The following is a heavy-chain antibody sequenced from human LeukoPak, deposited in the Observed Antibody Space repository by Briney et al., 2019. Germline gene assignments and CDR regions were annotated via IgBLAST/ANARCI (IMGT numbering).Heavy chain of an antibody. Sequence: ASVKVSCKASGYTFTSYYIHWVRQAPGQRLEWMGIINRGGGATSFAPKFQDRVAVTGDTSTSTVYMELSNLRSEDTAVYYCAREGGGLGYFDSWGQGGLVIVSS. CDR3: AREGGGLGYFDS. CDR2: INRGGGAT. V-gene: IGHV1-46*01. D-gene: IGHD3-16*01. CDR1: GYTFTSYY. J-gene: IGHJ4*02.